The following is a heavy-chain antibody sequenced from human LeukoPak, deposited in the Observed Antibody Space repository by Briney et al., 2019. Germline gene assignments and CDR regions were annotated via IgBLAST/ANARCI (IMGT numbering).Heavy chain of an antibody. V-gene: IGHV4-4*07. D-gene: IGHD3-22*01. CDR3: ARAHPTYYYDSSGYFHAFDI. CDR2: IYTSGST. Sequence: SETLSLTCTVSGGSISSYYWSWIRQPAGKGLEWIGRIYTSGSTNYNPSLKSRVTMSVDTSKNQFSLKLSSVTAADTAVYYCARAHPTYYYDSSGYFHAFDIWGQGTMVTVSS. J-gene: IGHJ3*02. CDR1: GGSISSYY.